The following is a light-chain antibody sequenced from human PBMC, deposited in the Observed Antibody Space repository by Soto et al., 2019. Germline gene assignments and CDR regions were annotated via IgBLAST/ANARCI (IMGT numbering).Light chain of an antibody. J-gene: IGLJ2*01. V-gene: IGLV1-40*01. Sequence: QSVLTQPPSVSGAPGQRVTISCTGSSSNIGAGYDVHWYQQLPGTAPKLLIYGNSKRPSGVPDRFSGSKSGTSASLAITGLQAEDEADYYCQSYDSSLSGSEVVFGGGTKVTVL. CDR1: SSNIGAGYD. CDR3: QSYDSSLSGSEVV. CDR2: GNS.